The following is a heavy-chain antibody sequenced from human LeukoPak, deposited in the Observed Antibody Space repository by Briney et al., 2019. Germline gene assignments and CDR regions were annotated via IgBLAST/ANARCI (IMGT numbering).Heavy chain of an antibody. V-gene: IGHV3-23*01. Sequence: GGSLRLSCAASGFTFSNFAMMWVRQAPGKGLEWVSSITGDYATYSADPAKGRFTTSRDNSKNIVYLQMDSLRDDDTAVYYCAKGAANGLVDWFDPWGQGTLVTVSS. D-gene: IGHD2-8*01. CDR1: GFTFSNFA. CDR2: ITGDYAT. CDR3: AKGAANGLVDWFDP. J-gene: IGHJ5*02.